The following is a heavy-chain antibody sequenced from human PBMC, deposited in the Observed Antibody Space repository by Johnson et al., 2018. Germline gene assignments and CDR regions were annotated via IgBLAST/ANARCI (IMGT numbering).Heavy chain of an antibody. CDR1: GFTFSSYW. V-gene: IGHV3-7*01. CDR2: IKQDGSEK. Sequence: VQLVESGGGLVQPGGSLRLSCAASGFTFSSYWMSWVRQAQGKGLEWVANIKQDGSEKYYVDSVKGRFTISRDNAKNSLYLQMNSLRAEDKAVYNCSNYGDHPDAFDIWGQGTMVTVSS. J-gene: IGHJ3*02. D-gene: IGHD4-17*01. CDR3: SNYGDHPDAFDI.